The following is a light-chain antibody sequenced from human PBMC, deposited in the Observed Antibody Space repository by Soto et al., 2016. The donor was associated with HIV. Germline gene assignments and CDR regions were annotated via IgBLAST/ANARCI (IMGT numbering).Light chain of an antibody. J-gene: IGKJ1*01. CDR3: QQSYNLPRT. V-gene: IGKV1-39*01. CDR1: EYISKY. CDR2: TAS. Sequence: IQMTQSPSSLSASVGDRVTITCRASEYISKYLNWYQHTPGKAPTLLIFTASNLQPGVPSRFRGSGSGTDFTLIIDSLQPEDFATYYCQQSYNLPRTFGQGTMVEIK.